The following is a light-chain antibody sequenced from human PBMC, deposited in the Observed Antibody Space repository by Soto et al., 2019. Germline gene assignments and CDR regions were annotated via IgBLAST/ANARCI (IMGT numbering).Light chain of an antibody. J-gene: IGKJ5*01. Sequence: AIRMTQSPSSFSASTGDRVTMTFRASQGISSYLAWYQQKPGRAPKLLIYDASNLEAGVPSRFRGNGSGTDFTFTISRLQPEDIATYYCQQYENLPTFSQGTRLEIK. V-gene: IGKV1-8*01. CDR2: DAS. CDR3: QQYENLPT. CDR1: QGISSY.